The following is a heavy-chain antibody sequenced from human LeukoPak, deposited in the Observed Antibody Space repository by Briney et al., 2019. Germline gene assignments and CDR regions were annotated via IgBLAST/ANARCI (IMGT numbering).Heavy chain of an antibody. CDR2: IYSGGST. J-gene: IGHJ4*02. V-gene: IGHV3-66*01. CDR3: ARDRSPRGNPPFDY. Sequence: GGSLRLSCAASGFTVSSNYMSWVRQAPGKGLGWVSVIYSGGSTYYADSVKGRFTISRDNSKNTLYLQMNSLRAEDTAVYYCARDRSPRGNPPFDYWGQGTLVTVSS. D-gene: IGHD3-10*01. CDR1: GFTVSSNY.